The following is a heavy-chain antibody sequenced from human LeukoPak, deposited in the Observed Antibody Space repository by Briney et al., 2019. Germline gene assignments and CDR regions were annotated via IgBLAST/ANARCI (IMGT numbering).Heavy chain of an antibody. CDR2: IWYDGSNK. CDR1: GFTFSSYG. V-gene: IGHV3-33*01. D-gene: IGHD2/OR15-2a*01. J-gene: IGHJ4*02. CDR3: ARESSPFAHFDY. Sequence: PGGSLRLSCAASGFTFSSYGMHWVRQAPGKGLEWVAVIWYDGSNKYYADSVKGRFTISRDNSKNTLYLQMNSLRAEDTAVYYCARESSPFAHFDYWGQGTLVTVSS.